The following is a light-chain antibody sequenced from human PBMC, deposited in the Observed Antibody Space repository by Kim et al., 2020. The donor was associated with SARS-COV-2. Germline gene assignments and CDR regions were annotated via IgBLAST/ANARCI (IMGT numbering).Light chain of an antibody. J-gene: IGKJ5*01. Sequence: ASAGDRVTITCRASQGISSYLAWYQQKPGKAPKLLIYAASTLQSGVPSRFSGSGSGTDFTLTISCLQSEDFATYYCQQYYSYPGTFSQGTRLEIK. CDR1: QGISSY. V-gene: IGKV1-8*01. CDR3: QQYYSYPGT. CDR2: AAS.